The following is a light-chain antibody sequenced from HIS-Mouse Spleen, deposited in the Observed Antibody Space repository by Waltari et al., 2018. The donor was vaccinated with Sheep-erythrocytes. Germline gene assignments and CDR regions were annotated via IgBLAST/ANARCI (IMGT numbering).Light chain of an antibody. CDR2: QDS. CDR3: QAWDSSIVV. J-gene: IGLJ2*01. Sequence: SYELTQPPSVSVSPGQTASITCSGDKLGDKYACWYQQKPGQSPVLVIYQDSTRPSGSPERFSGSNTGNTATLTMSGTQAMDEADYYCQAWDSSIVVFGGGTKLTVL. V-gene: IGLV3-1*01. CDR1: KLGDKY.